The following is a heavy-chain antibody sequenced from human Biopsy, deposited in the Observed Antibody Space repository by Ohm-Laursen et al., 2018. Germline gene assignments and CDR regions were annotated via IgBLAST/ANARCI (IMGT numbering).Heavy chain of an antibody. Sequence: SQTLSLTWSVSGGSASSYLWSWIRQPAGKGLEWIGRVYTSGSTSYNPSLESRVTMSVVTSKNQFSLKVTSMTAADTALYYCARDYGLELGGLEAFDIWGQGTMVTVSS. V-gene: IGHV4-4*07. CDR2: VYTSGST. CDR1: GGSASSYL. D-gene: IGHD1-7*01. J-gene: IGHJ3*02. CDR3: ARDYGLELGGLEAFDI.